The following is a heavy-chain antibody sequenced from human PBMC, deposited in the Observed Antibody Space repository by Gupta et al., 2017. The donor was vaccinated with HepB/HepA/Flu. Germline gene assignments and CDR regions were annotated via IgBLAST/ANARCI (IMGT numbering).Heavy chain of an antibody. CDR1: GGSISSSSYY. Sequence: QLQLQESGPGLVKPSETLSLTCTVSGGSISSSSYYWGWIRQPPGQGLEWIGSIYYSGSTYYNPSLKSRVTISGDTSKNQFSLKLSSVTAADTAVYYCARRAVAGTGGAFDIWGQGTMVTVSS. V-gene: IGHV4-39*01. J-gene: IGHJ3*02. CDR3: ARRAVAGTGGAFDI. CDR2: IYYSGST. D-gene: IGHD6-19*01.